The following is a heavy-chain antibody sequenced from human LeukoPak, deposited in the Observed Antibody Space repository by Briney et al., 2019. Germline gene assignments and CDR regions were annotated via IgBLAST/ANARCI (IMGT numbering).Heavy chain of an antibody. CDR1: GGSISGNSLC. D-gene: IGHD3-16*01. CDR2: LSDTWNT. V-gene: IGHV4-39*02. Sequence: SETLSLTCTVSGGSISGNSLCWGWIRQPPGKGLEWIGSLSDTWNTYYNPSISSRVSISIDTSDNHFSLRLNSVTDTDTAVYFCAGHQGGQYTRGFSAFEIWGRGTLVTVSS. J-gene: IGHJ3*02. CDR3: AGHQGGQYTRGFSAFEI.